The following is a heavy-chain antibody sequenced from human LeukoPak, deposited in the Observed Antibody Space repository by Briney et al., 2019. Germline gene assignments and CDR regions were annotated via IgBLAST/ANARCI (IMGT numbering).Heavy chain of an antibody. V-gene: IGHV3-21*01. D-gene: IGHD4-11*01. Sequence: GGSLRLSCAASGFTFSSYSMNWVRQAPGKGLEWVSSISSSSYIYYADSVKGRFTISRDNAKNSLYLQMNSLRAEDTAVYYCARENDYSNYEIDYWGQGTLVTVSS. J-gene: IGHJ4*02. CDR2: ISSSSYI. CDR1: GFTFSSYS. CDR3: ARENDYSNYEIDY.